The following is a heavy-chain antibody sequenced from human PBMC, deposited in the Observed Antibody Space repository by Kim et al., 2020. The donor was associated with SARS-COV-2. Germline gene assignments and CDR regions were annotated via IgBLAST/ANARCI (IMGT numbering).Heavy chain of an antibody. D-gene: IGHD2-2*01. CDR2: IYHSWST. CDR1: GGSISSSNW. V-gene: IGHV4-4*02. Sequence: SETLSLTCAVSGGSISSSNWWSWVRQPPGKGLEWIGEIYHSWSTNYNPSLKSRVTISVDKSKNQFSLKLSSVTAADTAVYYCARDYSIVVPAGYGMDVWGQGTTVTVSS. CDR3: ARDYSIVVPAGYGMDV. J-gene: IGHJ6*02.